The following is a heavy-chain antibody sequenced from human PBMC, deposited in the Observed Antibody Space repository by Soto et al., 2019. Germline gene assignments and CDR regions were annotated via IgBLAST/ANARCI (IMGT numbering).Heavy chain of an antibody. CDR2: IYSGGST. V-gene: IGHV3-66*01. CDR1: GFTVSSNY. CDR3: ARDLPSKYYFDY. J-gene: IGHJ4*02. Sequence: GGSLRLSCAASGFTVSSNYMSWVRQAPGKGLEWVSVIYSGGSTYYADSVKGRFTISRDNSKNTLYLQMNSLRAEDTAVYYCARDLPSKYYFDYWGQGTLVTVSS.